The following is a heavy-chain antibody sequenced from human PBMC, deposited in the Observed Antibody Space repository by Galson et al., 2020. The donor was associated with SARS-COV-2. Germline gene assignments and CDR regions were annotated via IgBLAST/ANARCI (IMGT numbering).Heavy chain of an antibody. J-gene: IGHJ4*02. CDR1: GGSISSSSYY. CDR2: IYYSGST. V-gene: IGHV4-39*07. Sequence: SETLSLTCTVSGGSISSSSYYWGWIRQPPGKGLEWIGSIYYSGSTYYNPSLKSRVTISVDTSKNQFSLKLSSVTAADTAGYYCARLLYSYETFDYWGQGTLVTVSS. D-gene: IGHD5-18*01. CDR3: ARLLYSYETFDY.